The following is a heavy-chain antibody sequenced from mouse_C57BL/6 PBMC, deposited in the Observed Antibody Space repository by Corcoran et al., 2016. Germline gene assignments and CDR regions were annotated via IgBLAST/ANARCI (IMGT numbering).Heavy chain of an antibody. J-gene: IGHJ2*01. Sequence: EVQLQQSGPELVKPGASVKISCKASGYTFTDYYMNWVKKSHGKSLEWTGDINPNNGGTIYNKKFTGKDTLTVDKTSRTAYMEIRNLTSDDSAVYYCARPDFFDYWGQGTILTVSA. CDR3: ARPDFFDY. CDR1: GYTFTDYY. CDR2: INPNNGGT. V-gene: IGHV1-26*01.